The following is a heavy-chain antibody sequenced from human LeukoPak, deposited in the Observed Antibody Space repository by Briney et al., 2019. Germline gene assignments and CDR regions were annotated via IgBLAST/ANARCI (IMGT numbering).Heavy chain of an antibody. J-gene: IGHJ4*02. CDR3: AKEPRGSYFDY. CDR1: GFTFFSYA. D-gene: IGHD5-12*01. V-gene: IGHV3-23*01. Sequence: GGSLRLSCAASGFTFFSYAMSWVRQAPGKGLEWVSTISGSGVSTYYADSVKGRFTISRDNSKNTLYQQMNSLRAEDTAVYYCAKEPRGSYFDYWGRGTLVTVSS. CDR2: ISGSGVST.